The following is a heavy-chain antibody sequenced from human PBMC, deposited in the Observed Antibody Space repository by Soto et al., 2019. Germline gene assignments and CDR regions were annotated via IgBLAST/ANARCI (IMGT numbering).Heavy chain of an antibody. Sequence: GASVKVSCKASGYTFTSYGISWVRQAPGQGLEWMGWISAYNGNTNYAQKLQGRVTMTTDTSTSTAYMELRSLRSDDTAVYYCARAEKWLLPLNSGWFDPWGQGTLVTVPS. CDR3: ARAEKWLLPLNSGWFDP. V-gene: IGHV1-18*01. J-gene: IGHJ5*02. D-gene: IGHD3-22*01. CDR2: ISAYNGNT. CDR1: GYTFTSYG.